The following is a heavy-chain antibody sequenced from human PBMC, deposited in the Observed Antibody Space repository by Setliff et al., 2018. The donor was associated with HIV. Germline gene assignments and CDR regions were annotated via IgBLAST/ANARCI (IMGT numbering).Heavy chain of an antibody. Sequence: PSETLSLTCTGSGGSISSTSYYWGWIRQPPGTGLEWIGSISSSGNTYYNPSLKSRVTTSVDTPKNQFSLKLNSVTAADTAVYYCAETIGRYFDIFDNWGQGTLVTVSS. J-gene: IGHJ4*02. D-gene: IGHD3-9*01. CDR1: GGSISSTSYY. CDR3: AETIGRYFDIFDN. CDR2: ISSSGNT. V-gene: IGHV4-39*01.